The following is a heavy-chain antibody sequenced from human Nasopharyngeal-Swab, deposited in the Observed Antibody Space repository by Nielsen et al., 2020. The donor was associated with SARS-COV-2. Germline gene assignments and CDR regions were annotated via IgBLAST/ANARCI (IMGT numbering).Heavy chain of an antibody. CDR3: ARERPGYSSGWFNWFDP. Sequence: GESLKISCAASGFSFSDYYMTWIRQAPGKGLEWVSSISSSTTNTNSADSVRGRFTISRDNAKNSLYLQMNSLRAEDTAVYYCARERPGYSSGWFNWFDPWGQGTLVTVSS. V-gene: IGHV3-11*05. J-gene: IGHJ5*02. D-gene: IGHD6-19*01. CDR2: ISSSTTNT. CDR1: GFSFSDYY.